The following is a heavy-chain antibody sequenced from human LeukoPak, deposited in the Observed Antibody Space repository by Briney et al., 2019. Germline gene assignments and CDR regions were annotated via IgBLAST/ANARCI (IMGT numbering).Heavy chain of an antibody. D-gene: IGHD1-14*01. CDR2: SYSGGGT. CDR1: GVTVSSNY. CDR3: ARGRYGQYGMDV. J-gene: IGHJ6*02. Sequence: GGSLGLSCEASGVTVSSNYMSWVRQAPGKGLEWVSVSYSGGGTYYADSVKGRFTISSDNSKIMLYLQMNSLRAEDTAVHYCARGRYGQYGMDVCRQGTTVTVSS. V-gene: IGHV3-66*01.